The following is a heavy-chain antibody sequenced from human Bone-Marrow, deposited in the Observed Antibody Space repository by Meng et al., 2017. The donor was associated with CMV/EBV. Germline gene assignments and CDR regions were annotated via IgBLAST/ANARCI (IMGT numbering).Heavy chain of an antibody. CDR1: GFTFSSYG. CDR3: ARGDTAMAVDY. J-gene: IGHJ4*02. Sequence: SCAGFGFTFSSYGMHWVRQAPGKGLEWVAVIWYDGSNKYYADSVKGRFTISRDNSKNTLYLQMNSLRAEDTAVYYCARGDTAMAVDYWGQGTLVTVSS. CDR2: IWYDGSNK. D-gene: IGHD5-18*01. V-gene: IGHV3-33*01.